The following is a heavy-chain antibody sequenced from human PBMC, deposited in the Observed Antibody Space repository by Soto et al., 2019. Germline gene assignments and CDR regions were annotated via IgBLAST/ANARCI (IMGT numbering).Heavy chain of an antibody. Sequence: ASVELSCKACGYGFACCGRWWLQHAPGQGLEWMGWISAYNGNTNYAQKLQGRVTMTTDTSTSTAYMELRSLRSDDTAVYYCARGREGLRLGDFDYWGQGTLVTVSS. CDR3: ARGREGLRLGDFDY. CDR2: ISAYNGNT. V-gene: IGHV1-18*01. J-gene: IGHJ4*02. CDR1: GYGFACCG. D-gene: IGHD3-16*01.